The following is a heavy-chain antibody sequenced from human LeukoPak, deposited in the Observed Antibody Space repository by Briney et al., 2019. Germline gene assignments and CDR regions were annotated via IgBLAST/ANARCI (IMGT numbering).Heavy chain of an antibody. CDR3: ARVPDFWSGSLAPYYFDY. J-gene: IGHJ4*02. V-gene: IGHV3-7*01. D-gene: IGHD3-3*01. Sequence: GGSLRLSCAASGFTFSSYWMSRVRQAPGKGLEWVANIKQDGSEKYYVDSVKGRFTISRDNAKNSLYLQMNSLRAEDTAVYYCARVPDFWSGSLAPYYFDYWGQGTLVTVSS. CDR1: GFTFSSYW. CDR2: IKQDGSEK.